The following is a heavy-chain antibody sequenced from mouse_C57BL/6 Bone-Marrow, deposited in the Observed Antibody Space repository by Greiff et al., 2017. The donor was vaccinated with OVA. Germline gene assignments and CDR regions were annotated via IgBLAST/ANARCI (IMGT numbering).Heavy chain of an antibody. J-gene: IGHJ4*01. CDR2: IYPGDGDT. CDR3: ALYYAMDY. CDR1: GYAFSSSW. V-gene: IGHV1-82*01. Sequence: QVQLQQSGPELVKPGASVKISCKASGYAFSSSWMNWVKQRPGKGLEWIGRIYPGDGDTNYNGKFKGKATLTADKSSSTAYMQLSSLTSEDSAVYFCALYYAMDYWGQGTSVTVSS.